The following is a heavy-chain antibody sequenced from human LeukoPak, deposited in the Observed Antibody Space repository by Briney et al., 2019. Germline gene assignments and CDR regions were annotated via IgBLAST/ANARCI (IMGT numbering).Heavy chain of an antibody. V-gene: IGHV3-30*14. D-gene: IGHD4-17*01. Sequence: PGGSLRLSCAASGFTFSSYAMHWVRQAPGKGLEWVAVISYDGSNKYYADSVKGRFTISRDNSKNTLYLQMNSLRAEDTAVYYCARERRGTTAFFDYWGQGTLVTVSS. J-gene: IGHJ4*02. CDR1: GFTFSSYA. CDR3: ARERRGTTAFFDY. CDR2: ISYDGSNK.